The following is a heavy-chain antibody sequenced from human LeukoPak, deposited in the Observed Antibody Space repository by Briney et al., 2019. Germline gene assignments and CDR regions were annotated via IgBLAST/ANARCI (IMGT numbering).Heavy chain of an antibody. V-gene: IGHV3-23*01. D-gene: IGHD4-17*01. CDR3: ANSYGDYYYYYGMDV. CDR2: ISGSGGST. Sequence: GVLRLSCAASGFIFSSYAMSWVRQAPGKRLEWVSAISGSGGSTYYADSVKGRFTISRDNSKNTLYLQMNSLRAEDTAVYYCANSYGDYYYYYGMDVWGKGTTVTVSS. CDR1: GFIFSSYA. J-gene: IGHJ6*04.